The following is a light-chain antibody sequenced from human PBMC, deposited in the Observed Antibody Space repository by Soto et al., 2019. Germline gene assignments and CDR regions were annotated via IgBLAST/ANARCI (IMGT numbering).Light chain of an antibody. Sequence: EIVMTQSPATLSVSPGERATLSCRASQSVRSNLAWYQQKPGQAPRLLIYSASTRATGIPARFSGSGSGTEFTLTISSLQSEDFAVYYCQQYDNWSPLTFGGGTKVEIK. J-gene: IGKJ4*01. V-gene: IGKV3-15*01. CDR1: QSVRSN. CDR3: QQYDNWSPLT. CDR2: SAS.